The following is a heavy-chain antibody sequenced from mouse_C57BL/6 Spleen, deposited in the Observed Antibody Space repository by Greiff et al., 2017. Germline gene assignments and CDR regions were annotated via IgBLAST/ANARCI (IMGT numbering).Heavy chain of an antibody. D-gene: IGHD4-1*01. V-gene: IGHV7-3*01. CDR2: ISNKDNGYTT. Sequence: EVQLVESGGGLVQPGGSLSLSCAASGFTFTDYYMSWVRQPPGKALEWLGFISNKDNGYTTEYSASVNGRFTISTGNSHSILYLQMNALGAEDNATDYCARCRGLGYYFDYWGQGTTLTVSS. J-gene: IGHJ2*01. CDR3: ARCRGLGYYFDY. CDR1: GFTFTDYY.